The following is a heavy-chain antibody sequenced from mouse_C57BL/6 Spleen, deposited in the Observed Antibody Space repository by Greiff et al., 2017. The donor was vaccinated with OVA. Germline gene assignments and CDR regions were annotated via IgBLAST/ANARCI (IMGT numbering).Heavy chain of an antibody. Sequence: EVKLMESGGGLVKPGGSLKLSCAASGFTFSSYAMSWVRQTPEKRLEWVATISDGGSYTYYPDNVKGRFTISRDNAKNNLYLQMSHLKSEDTAMYYCARDRDYGNYVYYAMDYWGQGTSVTVSS. CDR2: ISDGGSYT. CDR3: ARDRDYGNYVYYAMDY. D-gene: IGHD2-1*01. V-gene: IGHV5-4*01. CDR1: GFTFSSYA. J-gene: IGHJ4*01.